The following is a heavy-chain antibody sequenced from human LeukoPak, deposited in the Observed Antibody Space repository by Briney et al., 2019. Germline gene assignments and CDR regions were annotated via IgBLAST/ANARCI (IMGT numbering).Heavy chain of an antibody. CDR2: ISAYNGNT. CDR1: GYTFTSYG. J-gene: IGHJ3*02. Sequence: ASVKVSCKASGYTFTSYGISWVRQAPGQGLEWMGWISAYNGNTNYAQKLQGRVTMTTDTSTSTAYMELRSLRSDDTAVYYCARVEVAVVTAILIHAFDIWGQGTMVTVSS. V-gene: IGHV1-18*01. D-gene: IGHD2-21*02. CDR3: ARVEVAVVTAILIHAFDI.